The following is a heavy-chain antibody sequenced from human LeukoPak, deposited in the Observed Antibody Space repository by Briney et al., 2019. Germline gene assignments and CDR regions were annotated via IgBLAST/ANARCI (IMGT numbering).Heavy chain of an antibody. CDR2: ITTTAHGGTT. CDR1: GLIFNDYV. V-gene: IGHV3-49*04. CDR3: IRGSTS. Sequence: GGSLRLSCSASGLIFNDYVMNWVRQAPGKGLEWVGFITTTAHGGTTKYAASVQGRFSILRDDSKSIAYLHMNSLKTEDTAVYYCIRGSTSWGQGTLVTVSS. D-gene: IGHD2-2*01. J-gene: IGHJ4*02.